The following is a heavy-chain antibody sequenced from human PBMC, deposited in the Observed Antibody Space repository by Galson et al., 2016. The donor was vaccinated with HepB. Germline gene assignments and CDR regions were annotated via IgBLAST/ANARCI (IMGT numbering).Heavy chain of an antibody. CDR3: AADKDYTTQNYFDD. D-gene: IGHD4-11*01. CDR2: IVVGSGNT. J-gene: IGHJ4*02. CDR1: GFTFTSSA. V-gene: IGHV1-58*01. Sequence: SLKVSCKASGFTFTSSAVQWVRQARGQRLEWIGWIVVGSGNTNYAQEFQERVTFTRDRSTSTAHMELSSLRSEDTALYYCAADKDYTTQNYFDDWGQGTLVAVSS.